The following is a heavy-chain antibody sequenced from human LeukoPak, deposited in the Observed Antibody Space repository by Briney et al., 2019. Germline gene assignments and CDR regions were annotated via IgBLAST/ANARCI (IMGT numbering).Heavy chain of an antibody. J-gene: IGHJ4*02. D-gene: IGHD6-13*01. Sequence: GGSLRLSCAASGFTFSSYEMNWVRQAPGKGLEWVSYISSSGSTIYYADSVKGRFTISRDSAKNSLYLQMNSLRAEDTAVYYCARGGNSSSWIYFDYWGQGTLVTVSS. CDR2: ISSSGSTI. V-gene: IGHV3-48*03. CDR3: ARGGNSSSWIYFDY. CDR1: GFTFSSYE.